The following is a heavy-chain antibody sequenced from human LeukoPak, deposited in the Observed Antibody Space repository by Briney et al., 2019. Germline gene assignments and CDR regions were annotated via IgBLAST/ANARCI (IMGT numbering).Heavy chain of an antibody. D-gene: IGHD6-13*01. V-gene: IGHV3-30*18. J-gene: IGHJ4*02. Sequence: GGSLRLSCVASGFTLSSYGMHWVRQAPGKGLEWVAVISYDGSNKYYVDSVRGRFTISRGNSKNTLYLQMNSLRPEDTAVYYCAKDLGSSSWTPFDYWGQGTLVTVSS. CDR3: AKDLGSSSWTPFDY. CDR1: GFTLSSYG. CDR2: ISYDGSNK.